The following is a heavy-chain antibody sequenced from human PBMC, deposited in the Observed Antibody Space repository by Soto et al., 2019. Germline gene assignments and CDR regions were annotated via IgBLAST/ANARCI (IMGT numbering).Heavy chain of an antibody. CDR2: INHSGST. Sequence: SETLCLTCAVYGGSFSGYYWSWIRQPPGKGLEWIGEINHSGSTNYNPSLKSRVTISVDTSKNQFSLKLSSVTAADTAVYYCARSLRFLKYFDYWGQGTLVTVSS. J-gene: IGHJ4*02. CDR1: GGSFSGYY. V-gene: IGHV4-34*01. CDR3: ARSLRFLKYFDY. D-gene: IGHD4-17*01.